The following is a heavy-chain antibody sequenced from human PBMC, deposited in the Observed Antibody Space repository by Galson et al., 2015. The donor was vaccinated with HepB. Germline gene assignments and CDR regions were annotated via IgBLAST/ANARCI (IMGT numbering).Heavy chain of an antibody. CDR2: ISGYNGNT. CDR1: GYTFTNCG. Sequence: SVKVSCKASGYTFTNCGINWVRQAPGQGLEWMGWISGYNGNTNYAQKFQGRVTMTTDTNTRTAYMELRSLRSDDTAVYYCARPDRGRYYFDYWGQGTLVTVSS. V-gene: IGHV1-18*01. J-gene: IGHJ4*02. CDR3: ARPDRGRYYFDY. D-gene: IGHD3-10*01.